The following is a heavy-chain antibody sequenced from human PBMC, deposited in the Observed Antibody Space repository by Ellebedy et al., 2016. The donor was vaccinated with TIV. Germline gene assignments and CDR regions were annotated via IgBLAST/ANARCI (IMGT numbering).Heavy chain of an antibody. Sequence: PGGSLRLSCAASGFTFSSYAMSWVRQAPGKGLEWVSTISGSGGSTYYADSVRGRFTISRDNSNKTLSLQMNSLSADDTAAYYCARGRGGGSDSSTPRYYFDYWGQGTLVTASS. J-gene: IGHJ4*02. CDR3: ARGRGGGSDSSTPRYYFDY. V-gene: IGHV3-23*01. D-gene: IGHD2-2*01. CDR1: GFTFSSYA. CDR2: ISGSGGST.